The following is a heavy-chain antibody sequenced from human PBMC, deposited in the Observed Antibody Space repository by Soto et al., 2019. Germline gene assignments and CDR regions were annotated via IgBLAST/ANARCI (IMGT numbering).Heavy chain of an antibody. CDR1: GGSFIGYY. V-gene: IGHV4-34*01. CDR3: ARGRVTTRLNYYYYGMDV. D-gene: IGHD4-4*01. Sequence: PSETLSLTCAVYGGSFIGYYCICIRHPPFKWLEWIGEINHSGSTNYNPSLKSRVTISVDTSKNQFSLKLSSVTAADTAVYYCARGRVTTRLNYYYYGMDVWGQGTTVTVSS. CDR2: INHSGST. J-gene: IGHJ6*02.